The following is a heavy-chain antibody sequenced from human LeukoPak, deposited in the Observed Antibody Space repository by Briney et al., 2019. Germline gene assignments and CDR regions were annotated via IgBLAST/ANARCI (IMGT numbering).Heavy chain of an antibody. CDR3: TTGSIVVVTANVY. CDR1: GFTFSNAW. CDR2: IKSKTDGGTT. J-gene: IGHJ4*02. V-gene: IGHV3-15*01. D-gene: IGHD2-21*02. Sequence: GGSLRLSCAASGFTFSNAWMSWVRQAPGKGLEWGGRIKSKTDGGTTDYAAPVKGRFTISRDDSKNTLYLQMNSLKTEDTAVYYCTTGSIVVVTANVYWGQGTLVTVSS.